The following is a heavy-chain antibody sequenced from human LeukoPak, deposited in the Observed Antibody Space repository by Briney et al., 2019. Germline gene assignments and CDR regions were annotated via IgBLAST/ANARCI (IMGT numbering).Heavy chain of an antibody. CDR2: ISSSGSTI. V-gene: IGHV3-48*03. J-gene: IGHJ6*02. CDR3: ARDGVVVVPAAMGSSGWHDHYYYYGMDV. CDR1: GFTFSSYE. D-gene: IGHD2-2*01. Sequence: GGSLRLSCAASGFTFSSYEMNWVRQAPGKGLEWVSYISSSGSTIYYADSVKGRFTITRDNAKNSLYLQMNSLRAEDTAVYYCARDGVVVVPAAMGSSGWHDHYYYYGMDVWGQGTTVTVSS.